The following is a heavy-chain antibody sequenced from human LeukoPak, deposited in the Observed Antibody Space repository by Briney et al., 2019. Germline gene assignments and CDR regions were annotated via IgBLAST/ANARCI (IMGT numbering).Heavy chain of an antibody. CDR2: IDWDDDE. D-gene: IGHD1-26*01. CDR1: GFSLSTSGMC. V-gene: IGHV2-70*11. J-gene: IGHJ4*02. CDR3: ARIRYSGSYFDY. Sequence: SGPTLVNPTQTLTLTCTFSGFSLSTSGMCVTWIRQPPGKALEWLARIDWDDDEYYSTSLKTRLTISKDTSKNQVVLIMTNMDPVDTATYYCARIRYSGSYFDYWGQGTLVTVSS.